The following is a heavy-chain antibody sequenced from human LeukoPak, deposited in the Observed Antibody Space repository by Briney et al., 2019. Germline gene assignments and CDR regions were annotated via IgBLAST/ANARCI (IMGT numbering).Heavy chain of an antibody. J-gene: IGHJ4*02. CDR3: ARGARYCSSTSCYAFDY. D-gene: IGHD2-2*01. Sequence: SQTLSLTCTVSGGSISSGGYYWSWIRQHPGKGLEWIGYIYYSGSTYYNPSLKSRVTISVDTSKNQFSLKLSSVTAADTAVYYCARGARYCSSTSCYAFDYWGQGTLVTVPS. V-gene: IGHV4-31*03. CDR1: GGSISSGGYY. CDR2: IYYSGST.